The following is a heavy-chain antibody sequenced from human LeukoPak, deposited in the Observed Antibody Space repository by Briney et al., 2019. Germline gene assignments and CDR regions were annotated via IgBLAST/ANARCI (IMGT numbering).Heavy chain of an antibody. CDR3: ARYSEPAGGRGFDY. CDR1: GYTFTDYY. J-gene: IGHJ4*02. CDR2: INPNTGGT. Sequence: ASVKVSCKASGYTFTDYYLHWVRQAPGQGLEWMGWINPNTGGTNYARKFQGRVTMTRDTSISTVYVEVSRLRSDDTAVFYCARYSEPAGGRGFDYWGQGTLVTVSS. D-gene: IGHD1-14*01. V-gene: IGHV1-2*02.